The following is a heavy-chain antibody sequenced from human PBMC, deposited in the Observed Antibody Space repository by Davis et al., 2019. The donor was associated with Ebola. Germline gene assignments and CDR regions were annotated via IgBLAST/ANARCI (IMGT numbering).Heavy chain of an antibody. CDR2: INAGNGNT. D-gene: IGHD3-22*01. CDR3: ARSAAYYYDSSGYYRGMDV. J-gene: IGHJ6*02. Sequence: ASVKVSCKASGYTFTSYAMHWVRQAPGQRLEWMGWINAGNGNTKYSQKFQGRVTITRDTSASTAYMELSSLRSEDTAVYYCARSAAYYYDSSGYYRGMDVWGQGTTVTVSS. V-gene: IGHV1-3*01. CDR1: GYTFTSYA.